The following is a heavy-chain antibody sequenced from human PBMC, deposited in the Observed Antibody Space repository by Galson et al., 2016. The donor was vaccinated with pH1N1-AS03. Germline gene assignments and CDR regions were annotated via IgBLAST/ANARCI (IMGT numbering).Heavy chain of an antibody. J-gene: IGHJ6*02. D-gene: IGHD2-2*01. CDR3: ARDPRGPCRSATCPIAYYFGMDV. Sequence: SVKVSCKASGYTFTDFSINWVRQAPGQGLEWMGWIHPNDGVTNYAQNFQAWVTLTRDTSTSAAYLELTGPKSDETAVYSCARDPRGPCRSATCPIAYYFGMDVWGQGTTVIVSS. CDR2: IHPNDGVT. CDR1: GYTFTDFS. V-gene: IGHV1-2*04.